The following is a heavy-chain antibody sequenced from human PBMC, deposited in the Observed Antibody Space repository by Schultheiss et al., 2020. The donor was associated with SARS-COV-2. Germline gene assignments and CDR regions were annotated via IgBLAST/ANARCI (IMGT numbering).Heavy chain of an antibody. J-gene: IGHJ4*02. CDR1: GFTFDDYA. Sequence: GGSLRLSCAASGFTFDDYAMHWVRQAPGKGLEWVSGISWNSGSIGYADSVKGRFTISRDNAKNSLYLQMNSLRADDTALYYCATDIGAEVGDGWYSSRYFDYWGQGTLVTVSS. CDR3: ATDIGAEVGDGWYSSRYFDY. V-gene: IGHV3-9*01. CDR2: ISWNSGSI. D-gene: IGHD6-19*01.